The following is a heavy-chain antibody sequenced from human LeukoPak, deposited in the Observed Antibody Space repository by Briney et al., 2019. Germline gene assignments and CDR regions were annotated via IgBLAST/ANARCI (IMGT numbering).Heavy chain of an antibody. CDR3: ARVRSGSYYVFDS. D-gene: IGHD1-26*01. CDR2: ISSSGSTI. CDR1: GFTISSYE. V-gene: IGHV3-48*03. J-gene: IGHJ4*02. Sequence: GGSLRLSCAASGFTISSYEMNWVRQAPGKGLEWVSYISSSGSTIYYADSVKGRFTIPRDNAKNSLSLQMNSLRAEDTAVYYCARVRSGSYYVFDSWGQGTLVTVSS.